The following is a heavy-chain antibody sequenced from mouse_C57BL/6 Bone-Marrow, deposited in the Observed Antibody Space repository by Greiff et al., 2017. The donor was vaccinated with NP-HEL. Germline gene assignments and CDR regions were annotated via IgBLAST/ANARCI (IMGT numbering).Heavy chain of an antibody. CDR2: FHPGSDDT. D-gene: IGHD3-1*01. CDR1: GYTFTTYS. V-gene: IGHV1-47*01. Sequence: QVQLQQSGAELVKPGASVKMSCKASGYTFTTYSIAWVKQKHGQSLEWIGNFHPGSDDTNYNEKFKNKATLTVEKSSSTVYLQLSRLTSDDSSVYCGGGGGYDWDYFDYWGQGTTLTVSS. J-gene: IGHJ2*01. CDR3: GGGGYDWDYFDY.